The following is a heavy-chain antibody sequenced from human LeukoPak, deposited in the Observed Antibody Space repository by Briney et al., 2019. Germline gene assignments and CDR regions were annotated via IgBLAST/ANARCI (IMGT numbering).Heavy chain of an antibody. CDR2: IWYDGSNK. J-gene: IGHJ6*02. CDR3: AREGGSSTSQYYYYYYGMDV. V-gene: IGHV3-33*08. Sequence: GGSLRLSCAASGVTVSSSYMSWVRQAPGKGLEWVAVIWYDGSNKYYADSVKDRFTISRDNSKNTLYLQMNSLRAEDTAVYYCAREGGSSTSQYYYYYYGMDVWGQGTTVTVSS. CDR1: GVTVSSSY. D-gene: IGHD1-26*01.